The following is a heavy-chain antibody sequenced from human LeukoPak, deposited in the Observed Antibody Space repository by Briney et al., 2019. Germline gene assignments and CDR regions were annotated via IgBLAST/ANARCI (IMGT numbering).Heavy chain of an antibody. Sequence: PGGSLRLSCAASGFTFSSYAMHWVRQAPGKGLEWVAVISYDGSNKYYADSVKGRFTISRDNSKNTLYLQMNSLRAEDTAVYYCARDLVRGAPFYYYGMDVWGQETTVTVSS. J-gene: IGHJ6*02. V-gene: IGHV3-30*04. CDR1: GFTFSSYA. D-gene: IGHD3-10*01. CDR3: ARDLVRGAPFYYYGMDV. CDR2: ISYDGSNK.